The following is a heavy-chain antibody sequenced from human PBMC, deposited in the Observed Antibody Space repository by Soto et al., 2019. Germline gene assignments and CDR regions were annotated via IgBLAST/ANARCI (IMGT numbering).Heavy chain of an antibody. J-gene: IGHJ5*01. CDR2: IYWDDDK. CDR1: GFSLSTHGVG. D-gene: IGHD2-15*01. CDR3: AHAMLYCTGGSCSTWFDS. V-gene: IGHV2-5*02. Sequence: QITLKESGPTLVKPTQTLTLTCTFSGFSLSTHGVGVGWVRQPAVKALEWLALIYWDDDKRYSASLNSRLTITKDTAKNQVVPTLINMDPVETATYYCAHAMLYCTGGSCSTWFDSWGQGTLVTVSS.